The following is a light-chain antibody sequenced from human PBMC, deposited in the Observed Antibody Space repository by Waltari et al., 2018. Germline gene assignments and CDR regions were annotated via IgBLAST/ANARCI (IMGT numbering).Light chain of an antibody. CDR3: QQYNNWPPNT. Sequence: IQMTQSPSSLSASVGDTVTITCRASRAISVYVNWYQQKPGEAPRLLLYASYSLQTGVPSRFSGRGSGTEFTLTISSLQSEDFAVYYCQQYNNWPPNTFGQGTKLEIK. CDR2: ASY. V-gene: IGKV1-39*01. CDR1: RAISVY. J-gene: IGKJ2*01.